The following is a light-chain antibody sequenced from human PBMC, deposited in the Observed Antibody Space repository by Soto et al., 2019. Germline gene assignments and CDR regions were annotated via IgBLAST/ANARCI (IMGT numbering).Light chain of an antibody. CDR1: SSDIGAYNY. Sequence: QFALTQPASVSGSPGQSITISCTGTSSDIGAYNYVSWYQQHPGKAPKLMIYDVTNRPSGVSNRFSGSKSGNTASLTISGLQAEDESNYYCSSYASSGFVLLGGGTKLTVL. CDR3: SSYASSGFVL. CDR2: DVT. V-gene: IGLV2-14*01. J-gene: IGLJ2*01.